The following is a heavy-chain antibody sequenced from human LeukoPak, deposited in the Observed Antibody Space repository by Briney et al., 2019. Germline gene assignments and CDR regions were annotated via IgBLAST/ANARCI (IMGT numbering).Heavy chain of an antibody. D-gene: IGHD3-9*01. CDR3: ARVNYDILTDYYIPHAFDI. CDR1: GYTFINHG. CDR2: ITAYKGNI. Sequence: ASVKVSCKTSGYTFINHGISWVRQAPGQGLEWMGWITAYKGNIKYAQKLQDRVTMTTDTSTSTAYMELRSLRSDDTAVYYCARVNYDILTDYYIPHAFDIWGQGTMVTVSS. V-gene: IGHV1-18*01. J-gene: IGHJ3*02.